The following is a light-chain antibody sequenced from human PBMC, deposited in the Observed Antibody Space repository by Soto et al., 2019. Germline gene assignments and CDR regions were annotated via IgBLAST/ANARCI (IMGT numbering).Light chain of an antibody. CDR2: DVS. Sequence: ALTQPASVSGSPGQSITMSCTGTSSDVGGYNYVSWYQQHPGKAPKLMIYDVSNRPSGVSNRFSGSKSGNTASLTISGLQAEDEADYYCSSYTTSSTRVFGGGTKVTVL. J-gene: IGLJ2*01. V-gene: IGLV2-14*01. CDR1: SSDVGGYNY. CDR3: SSYTTSSTRV.